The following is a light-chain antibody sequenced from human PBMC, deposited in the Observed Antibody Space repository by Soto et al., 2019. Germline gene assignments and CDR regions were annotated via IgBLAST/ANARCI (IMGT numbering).Light chain of an antibody. V-gene: IGLV2-14*01. CDR2: EVR. Sequence: QSVLTQPASVSGSPGQSITISCTGTSSDVGAYNYVSWYQQESGKAPKLVIYEVRNRPSGVSDRFSGSRSGNTASLTISGLQAEDESDYYCSSYTSSSTWVFGGGTKVTVL. J-gene: IGLJ3*02. CDR3: SSYTSSSTWV. CDR1: SSDVGAYNY.